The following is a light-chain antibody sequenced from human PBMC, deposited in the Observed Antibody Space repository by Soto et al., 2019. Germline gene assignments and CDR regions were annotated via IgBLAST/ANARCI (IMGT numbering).Light chain of an antibody. V-gene: IGLV1-40*01. J-gene: IGLJ3*02. CDR2: GNS. CDR1: SSNIGAGYD. Sequence: QLVLTQPPSVSGAPGQRVTISCTGSSSNIGAGYDVKWYQQLPGTAPKLLIYGNSNRPSGVPDRFSGSKSGTSASLAITGLQAEDEADYYCQSYDSSLSGWVLGGGTKLTVL. CDR3: QSYDSSLSGWV.